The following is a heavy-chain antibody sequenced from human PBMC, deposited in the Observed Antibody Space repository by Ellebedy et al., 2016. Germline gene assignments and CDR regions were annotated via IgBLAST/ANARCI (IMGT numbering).Heavy chain of an antibody. Sequence: GESLKISCKGSGYSFTSYWIGWVRQMPGKGLEWMGIIYPGDSDTRYSPSFQGQVTISADKSISTAYLQWSSLKASDTAMYYCATNPDSNPWGYYMDVWGKGTTVTVSS. D-gene: IGHD3-22*01. V-gene: IGHV5-51*01. J-gene: IGHJ6*03. CDR2: IYPGDSDT. CDR3: ATNPDSNPWGYYMDV. CDR1: GYSFTSYW.